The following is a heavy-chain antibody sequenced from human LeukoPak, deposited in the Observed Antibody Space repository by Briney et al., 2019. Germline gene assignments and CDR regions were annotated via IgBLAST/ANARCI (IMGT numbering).Heavy chain of an antibody. CDR2: IYYIDST. J-gene: IGHJ6*03. V-gene: IGHV4-59*01. CDR3: ARARSDFWSGYHYYYYMDV. D-gene: IGHD3-3*01. Sequence: SETLSLTCAVSGGSISSYYWSWIRQPPGKGLEWIGCIYYIDSTNYKPSLKSRVTISVDTSKNQFSLKLSSVTAADTAVYYCARARSDFWSGYHYYYYMDVWGKGTTVTVSS. CDR1: GGSISSYY.